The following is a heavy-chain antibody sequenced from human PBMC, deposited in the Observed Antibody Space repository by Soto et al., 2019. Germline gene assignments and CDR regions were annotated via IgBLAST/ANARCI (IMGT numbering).Heavy chain of an antibody. V-gene: IGHV4-31*03. D-gene: IGHD5-18*01. CDR2: IYYSGST. CDR3: ARGYSYGHARGWWFDP. Sequence: QVQLQESGPGLVKPSQTLSLTCTVSGGSISSGGYYWSWIRQHPGQGLEWIGYIYYSGSTYYNPSLKSRVTISVDTSKNQFSLKRSSVTAADTAVYYCARGYSYGHARGWWFDPWGQGTLVTVSS. J-gene: IGHJ5*02. CDR1: GGSISSGGYY.